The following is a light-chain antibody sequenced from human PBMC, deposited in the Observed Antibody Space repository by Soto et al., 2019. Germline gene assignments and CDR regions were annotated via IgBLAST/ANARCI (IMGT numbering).Light chain of an antibody. CDR1: SSNIGADYD. J-gene: IGLJ2*01. CDR3: QSYYSSLTNAI. V-gene: IGLV1-40*01. Sequence: QSVLTQPPSVSGTPGQSISISCTGTSSNIGADYDVHWYQQLPGTAPRLLIFGNNVRPSGVPDRFSGSKSGTSASLAITGLQAEDEAVYYRQSYYSSLTNAIFGAGTKLTVL. CDR2: GNN.